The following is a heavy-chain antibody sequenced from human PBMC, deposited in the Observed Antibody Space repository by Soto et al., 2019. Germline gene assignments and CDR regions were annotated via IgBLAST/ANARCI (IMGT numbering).Heavy chain of an antibody. CDR3: ARSLTYYDYIWGSYRSDLYYFDY. D-gene: IGHD3-16*02. Sequence: EVQLVESGGGLVKPGGSLRLSCAASGFTFSSYSMNWVRQAPGKGLEWVSSISSSSSYIYYADSVKGRFTISRDNAKNSLYLQMNSLRAEDTAVYYCARSLTYYDYIWGSYRSDLYYFDYWGHGTLVTVSS. J-gene: IGHJ4*01. CDR2: ISSSSSYI. CDR1: GFTFSSYS. V-gene: IGHV3-21*01.